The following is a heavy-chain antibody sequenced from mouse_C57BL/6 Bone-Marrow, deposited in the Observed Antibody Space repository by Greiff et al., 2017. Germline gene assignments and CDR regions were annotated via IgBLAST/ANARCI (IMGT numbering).Heavy chain of an antibody. D-gene: IGHD1-1*01. Sequence: VQLQQSGPELVKPGASVKMSCKASGYTFTDYNMHWVKQSHGKSLEWIGYINPNNGGTSYNQKFKGKATLTVTKSSSTTYLELRSLTSEDSAVYYCAGRYYGSSYYYWGQGTTLTVSS. V-gene: IGHV1-22*01. CDR3: AGRYYGSSYYY. CDR2: INPNNGGT. J-gene: IGHJ2*01. CDR1: GYTFTDYN.